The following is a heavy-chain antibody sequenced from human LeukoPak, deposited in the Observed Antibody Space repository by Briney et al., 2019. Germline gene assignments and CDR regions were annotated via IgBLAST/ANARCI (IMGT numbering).Heavy chain of an antibody. CDR1: GGSFSGYY. V-gene: IGHV4-34*01. Sequence: PSETLSLTCAVYGGSFSGYYWSWILQPPGKELEWIGEINHSGSTNYNPSLKSRVTISVDTSKNQFSLKLSSVTAADTAVYYCARRSRGRGVIMQDWFDPWGQGTLVTVSS. CDR2: INHSGST. J-gene: IGHJ5*02. D-gene: IGHD3-10*01. CDR3: ARRSRGRGVIMQDWFDP.